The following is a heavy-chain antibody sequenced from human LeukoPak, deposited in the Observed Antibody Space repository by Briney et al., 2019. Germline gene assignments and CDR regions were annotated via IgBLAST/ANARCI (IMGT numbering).Heavy chain of an antibody. CDR1: GFTFSSYA. Sequence: GRSLRLSCAASGFTFSSYAMHWVRQAPGKGLEWVAVISYDGSNKYYADSVKGRFTISRDNSKNTLYLQMNSLRAEDTAVYYCARGDPGYYGSGSYYTNPIDYWGQGTLVTVSS. CDR2: ISYDGSNK. V-gene: IGHV3-30-3*01. D-gene: IGHD3-10*01. J-gene: IGHJ4*02. CDR3: ARGDPGYYGSGSYYTNPIDY.